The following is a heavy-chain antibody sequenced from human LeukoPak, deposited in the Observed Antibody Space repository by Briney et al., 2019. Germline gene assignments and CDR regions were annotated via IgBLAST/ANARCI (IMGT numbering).Heavy chain of an antibody. V-gene: IGHV4-59*11. J-gene: IGHJ6*02. CDR1: GGSISGHY. CDR2: IHYSGKA. Sequence: SETLSLTCTVSGGSISGHYWTWVRQPPGEGLVWIGQIHYSGKADYNPSLRSRITISVDTSKNQMSLKVTSVTAADTAVYYCARFGVDYDMDVWGQGTTVTVS. D-gene: IGHD3-16*01. CDR3: ARFGVDYDMDV.